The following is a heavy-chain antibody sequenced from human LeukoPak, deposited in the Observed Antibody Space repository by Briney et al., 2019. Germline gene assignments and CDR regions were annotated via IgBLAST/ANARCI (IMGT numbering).Heavy chain of an antibody. CDR3: ARAQYLRFCGGDCPPYYYYGMDV. D-gene: IGHD2-21*02. V-gene: IGHV1-18*01. Sequence: ASVKVSCKASGYTFTSYGISWVRQAPGQGLEWMGWISAYNGNTNYAQKLQARVTMTTDTSTSTAYMELRSLRSDDTAVYYCARAQYLRFCGGDCPPYYYYGMDVWGQGTTVTVSS. CDR2: ISAYNGNT. CDR1: GYTFTSYG. J-gene: IGHJ6*02.